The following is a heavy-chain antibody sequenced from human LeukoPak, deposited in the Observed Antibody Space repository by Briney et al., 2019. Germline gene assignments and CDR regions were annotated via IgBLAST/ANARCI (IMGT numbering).Heavy chain of an antibody. Sequence: GASVKVSCKASGYTFTGYYMHWVRQAPGQGLEWMGWINPNSGGTNYAQKFQGRVTMTRDTSISTAYMELSRLRSDDTAVYYCARGRAGAGGSSFVGSFPHDYWGQGTLVTVSS. CDR2: INPNSGGT. CDR3: ARGRAGAGGSSFVGSFPHDY. J-gene: IGHJ4*02. CDR1: GYTFTGYY. V-gene: IGHV1-2*02. D-gene: IGHD6-6*01.